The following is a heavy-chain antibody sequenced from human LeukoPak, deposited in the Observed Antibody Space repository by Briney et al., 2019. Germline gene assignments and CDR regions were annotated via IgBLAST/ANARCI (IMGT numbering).Heavy chain of an antibody. D-gene: IGHD4-23*01. CDR1: GFTFSDYY. CDR2: VISGSSTI. Sequence: GGSLRLSCAASGFTFSDYYMSWIRQAPGKGLEGVSYVISGSSTIYYADSVKGRFTVSRDNGKRSLYLHMNSLRAEDTAMYYCARDPSPTTVVTAGFDYWGQGTLVTVSS. V-gene: IGHV3-11*04. J-gene: IGHJ4*02. CDR3: ARDPSPTTVVTAGFDY.